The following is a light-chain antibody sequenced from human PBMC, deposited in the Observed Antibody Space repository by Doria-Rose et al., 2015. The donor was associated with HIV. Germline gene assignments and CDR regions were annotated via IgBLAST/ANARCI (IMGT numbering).Light chain of an antibody. CDR1: QSVSSSY. Sequence: EIGVTQSPGTLSLSPGERATLSCRASQSVSSSYLAWYQHKPDQAPRLLIYGASSRATGVPDRFSGSGSGTDFTLTISRLEPEDFAVYYCQHYGRSQTFGQGTKVEIE. J-gene: IGKJ1*01. V-gene: IGKV3-20*01. CDR3: QHYGRSQT. CDR2: GAS.